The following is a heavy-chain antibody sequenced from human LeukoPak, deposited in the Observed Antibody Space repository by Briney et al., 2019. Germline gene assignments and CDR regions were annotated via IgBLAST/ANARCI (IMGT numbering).Heavy chain of an antibody. J-gene: IGHJ4*02. CDR3: ARGADVVYFDY. V-gene: IGHV1-69*05. CDR2: IIPSFGRA. Sequence: ASVKVSCKASGGTFTSYAISWVRQAPGQGLEWMGRIIPSFGRANYAQKVQGRGTITTAESTRTAYMELSSLRSEDTAVYYCARGADVVYFDYWGPGTLVTVSS. CDR1: GGTFTSYA. D-gene: IGHD2-21*01.